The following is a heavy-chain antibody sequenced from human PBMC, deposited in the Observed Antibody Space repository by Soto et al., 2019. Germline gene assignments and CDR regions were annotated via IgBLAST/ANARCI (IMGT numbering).Heavy chain of an antibody. CDR3: ARDSSEYYGSGSYLGY. CDR2: ISAYNGNT. Sequence: ASVKVSCKXSGNTFTSYDINWVRQATGHGLEWMGWISAYNGNTNYAQKLQGRVTMTTDTSTSTAYMELRSLRSDDTAVYYCARDSSEYYGSGSYLGYWGQGTLVTVSS. CDR1: GNTFTSYD. J-gene: IGHJ4*02. D-gene: IGHD3-10*01. V-gene: IGHV1-18*01.